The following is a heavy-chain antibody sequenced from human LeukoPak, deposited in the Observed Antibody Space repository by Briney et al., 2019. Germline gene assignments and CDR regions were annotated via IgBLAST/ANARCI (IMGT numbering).Heavy chain of an antibody. CDR2: IIPIFGTA. CDR1: GGTFSSYA. D-gene: IGHD2-2*01. J-gene: IGHJ6*03. Sequence: GSSVKVSCKASGGTFSSYAISWVRQAPGQGLEWMGGIIPIFGTANYAQKFQGRVTITADESTSTAYMELSSLRSEDTAVYYCASLAIVVVPAAEYYYMDVWGKGTTVTVSS. V-gene: IGHV1-69*01. CDR3: ASLAIVVVPAAEYYYMDV.